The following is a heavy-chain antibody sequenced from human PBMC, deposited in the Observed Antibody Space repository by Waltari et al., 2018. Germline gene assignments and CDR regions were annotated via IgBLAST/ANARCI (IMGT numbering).Heavy chain of an antibody. CDR2: RNTDGGVR. D-gene: IGHD1-26*01. V-gene: IGHV3-7*01. CDR3: AREDEGGPDV. J-gene: IGHJ6*04. CDR1: GFTFSRYY. Sequence: EVQVVESGGGLVQPGGSLRLSCVASGFTFSRYYMTWVRQAPGKGLEWVANRNTDGGVRHYTDSVKGRFTISRDNAKNSQYLQMSSLRADDTGVYFCAREDEGGPDVWGKGTTITVSS.